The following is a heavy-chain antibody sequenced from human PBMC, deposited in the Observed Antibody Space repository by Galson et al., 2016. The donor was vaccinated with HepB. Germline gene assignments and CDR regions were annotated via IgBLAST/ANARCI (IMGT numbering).Heavy chain of an antibody. Sequence: SLRLSCADSRLTFSGFAMTWVRQAPGKGLEWVSVISSSGDRTYYADSVKGRFTISRDNSKRTLFLQMNSLRVEDTAVYYCAKVGFCNGVACPLGYWGQGTLVAVSS. V-gene: IGHV3-23*01. CDR3: AKVGFCNGVACPLGY. J-gene: IGHJ4*02. CDR2: ISSSGDRT. CDR1: RLTFSGFA. D-gene: IGHD2-8*01.